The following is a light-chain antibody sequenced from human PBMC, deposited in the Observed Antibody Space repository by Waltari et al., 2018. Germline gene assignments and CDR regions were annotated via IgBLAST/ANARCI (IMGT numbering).Light chain of an antibody. CDR1: SRDVGGYHL. CDR3: CSYAGSSTSV. J-gene: IGLJ1*01. CDR2: EVS. V-gene: IGLV2-23*02. Sequence: QSALTQPASVSGSPGQSITISCTGTSRDVGGYHLVAWYQQPPGKAPKLMIYEVSKRPSGVSNRFSGSKSGNTASLTISGLQAEDEADYYCCSYAGSSTSVFGTGTKVTVL.